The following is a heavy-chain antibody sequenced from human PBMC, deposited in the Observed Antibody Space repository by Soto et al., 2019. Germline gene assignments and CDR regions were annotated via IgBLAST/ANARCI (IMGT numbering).Heavy chain of an antibody. Sequence: PSETLSLTCAVYGGSFSVYYWSWIRQPPGKGLEWIGEINHSGSTNYNPSLKSRVTISVDTSKNQFSLKLSSVTAADTAVYYCARSPLRYCSGGSCYPFDYWGQGTLVTVSS. J-gene: IGHJ4*02. D-gene: IGHD2-15*01. CDR2: INHSGST. CDR3: ARSPLRYCSGGSCYPFDY. CDR1: GGSFSVYY. V-gene: IGHV4-34*01.